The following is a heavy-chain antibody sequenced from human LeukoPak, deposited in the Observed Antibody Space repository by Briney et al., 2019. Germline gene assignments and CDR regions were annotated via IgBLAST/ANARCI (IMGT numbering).Heavy chain of an antibody. CDR1: GFTFNTFN. D-gene: IGHD3-9*01. CDR3: ARGHYDVLAASYKWTPDY. CDR2: ITSGGDYI. Sequence: PGGSLRLSCAASGFTFNTFNMNWVRQAPGKGLEWVSSITSGGDYIYYADSVKGRFTTSRDNAKNSLSLLLNSLRVEDTAVYYCARGHYDVLAASYKWTPDYWGQGTLVTVSS. J-gene: IGHJ4*02. V-gene: IGHV3-21*01.